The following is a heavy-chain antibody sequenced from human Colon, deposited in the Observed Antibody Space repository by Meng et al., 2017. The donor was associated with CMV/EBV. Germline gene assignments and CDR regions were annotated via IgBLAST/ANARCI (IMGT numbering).Heavy chain of an antibody. V-gene: IGHV1-2*02. J-gene: IGHJ1*01. CDR1: GYTFTGYY. D-gene: IGHD3-22*01. CDR2: INPNSGGT. CDR3: ATVSSGYYLYFQH. Sequence: QAQLGQCGAEVKKPGASVKVSCKASGYTFTGYYMHWVRQAPGQGLEWMGWINPNSGGTNYAQKFQGRVTMTRDTSISTAYMELSRLRSDDTAVYYCATVSSGYYLYFQHWGQGTLVTVSS.